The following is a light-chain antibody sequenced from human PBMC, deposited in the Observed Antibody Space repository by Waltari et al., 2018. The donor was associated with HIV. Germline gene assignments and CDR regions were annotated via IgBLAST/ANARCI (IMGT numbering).Light chain of an antibody. CDR2: WAS. CDR3: HQYFNTPLT. V-gene: IGKV4-1*01. J-gene: IGKJ4*01. CDR1: QSVFYSSNDKDY. Sequence: IVMTQSPDSLSVSLGGRATINCTSSQSVFYSSNDKDYLAWYQVRPGQPPNLLIYWASTRESGVPDRFSGSGSGTNFTLTSTSLQAEDVATYYCHQYFNTPLTFGGGTTVEI.